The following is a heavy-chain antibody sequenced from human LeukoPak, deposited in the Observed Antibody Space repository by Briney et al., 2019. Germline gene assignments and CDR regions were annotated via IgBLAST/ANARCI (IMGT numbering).Heavy chain of an antibody. J-gene: IGHJ4*02. CDR2: ISPSGGST. CDR3: ARGLRGSPAFDC. CDR1: GYTFTSNY. V-gene: IGHV1-46*01. D-gene: IGHD2-2*01. Sequence: ASVKVSCKAFGYTFTSNYMHWVRQAPGQGPEGMGVISPSGGSTTYAQKFQGRVTMTRDTSISTASMELSRLRSDDTAVYYCARGLRGSPAFDCWGQGTLVTVSS.